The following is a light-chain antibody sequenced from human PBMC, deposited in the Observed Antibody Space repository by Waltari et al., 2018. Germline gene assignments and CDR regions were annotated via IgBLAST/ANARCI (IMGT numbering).Light chain of an antibody. CDR3: QKYGTLPGT. CDR2: DAS. V-gene: IGKV3-20*01. Sequence: MVSRQSLGTLSVSPGERATLSCRASQSVSRTLAWYQQKPGQAPRLLIYDASTTATGIPDGFSGSGSGTDFSLTISRLEPEDLAVSSCQKYGTLPGTFGQGTKVEIK. J-gene: IGKJ1*01. CDR1: QSVSRT.